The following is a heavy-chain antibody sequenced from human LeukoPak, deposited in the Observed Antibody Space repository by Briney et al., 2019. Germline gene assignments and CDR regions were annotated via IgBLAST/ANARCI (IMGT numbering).Heavy chain of an antibody. CDR2: INSDGSST. D-gene: IGHD4-17*01. Sequence: GGSLRLSCAASGFTFSSYWMHWVRQAPGKGLVWVSRINSDGSSTSYAGSVKGRFTISRDNAKNTLYLQMNSLRAEDTAVYYCARESYGADDAFDIWGQGTMVTVSS. J-gene: IGHJ3*02. CDR3: ARESYGADDAFDI. V-gene: IGHV3-74*01. CDR1: GFTFSSYW.